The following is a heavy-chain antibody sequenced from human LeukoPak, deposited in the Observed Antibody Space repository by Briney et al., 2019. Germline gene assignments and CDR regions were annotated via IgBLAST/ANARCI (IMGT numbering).Heavy chain of an antibody. V-gene: IGHV3-33*01. CDR3: ARDRVLVRGVIDYYFDY. CDR2: IWYDGSNK. CDR1: GFTFSSYG. D-gene: IGHD3-10*01. J-gene: IGHJ4*02. Sequence: GRSLRLSCAASGFTFSSYGMHWVRQAPGKGLEWVAVIWYDGSNKYYADSVKGRFTISRDNSKNTLYLQMNSLRAEDTAVYYCARDRVLVRGVIDYYFDYWGQGTLVTVSS.